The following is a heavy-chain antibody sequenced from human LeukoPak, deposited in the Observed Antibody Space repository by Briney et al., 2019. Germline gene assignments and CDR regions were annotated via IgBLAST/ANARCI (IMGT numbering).Heavy chain of an antibody. CDR1: GFTFSTYT. V-gene: IGHV3-48*02. D-gene: IGHD1-14*01. CDR3: ARDSSPEGFDY. Sequence: GGSLRLSCAASGFTFSTYTMNWVRQAPGKGLEWVSYISSSSSIIYYADSVKGRFTISRDNAKNSLYLQMNSLGDEDTAMYYCARDSSPEGFDYWGQGTLVTVSS. CDR2: ISSSSSII. J-gene: IGHJ4*02.